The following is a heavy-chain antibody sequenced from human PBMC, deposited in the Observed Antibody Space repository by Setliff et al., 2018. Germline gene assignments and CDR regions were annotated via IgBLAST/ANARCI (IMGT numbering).Heavy chain of an antibody. J-gene: IGHJ3*02. CDR3: ARNRVALYDAFDI. CDR2: INPEDSET. D-gene: IGHD5-12*01. Sequence: GESLKISCKASGYTFRNYWIAWVRQMPGKGLEWMGIINPEDSETKYSPSFQGLVTISADRSITTAYLQWSSLKASDTAIYYCARNRVALYDAFDIWGQGTMVTVSS. CDR1: GYTFRNYW. V-gene: IGHV5-51*01.